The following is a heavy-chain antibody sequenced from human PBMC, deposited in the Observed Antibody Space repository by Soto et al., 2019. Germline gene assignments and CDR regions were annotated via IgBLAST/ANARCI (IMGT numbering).Heavy chain of an antibody. J-gene: IGHJ6*02. CDR2: IYYTGNT. V-gene: IGHV4-59*08. CDR3: ARHPTIARFENGLDV. D-gene: IGHD3-3*01. Sequence: SETLSLTCASYGGSFSDYYWSWIRQPPGKGLEWIGYIYYTGNTIYSPSLDRRVTLSVDTAKNQVSLKLTSVTPAADTAVYYCARHPTIARFENGLDVWGQGTMVTVSS. CDR1: GGSFSDYY.